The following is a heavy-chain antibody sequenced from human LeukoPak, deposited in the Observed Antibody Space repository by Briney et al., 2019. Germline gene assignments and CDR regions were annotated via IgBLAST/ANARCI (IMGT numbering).Heavy chain of an antibody. V-gene: IGHV4-59*01. Sequence: SETLSLTCTVSGGSISSYYWSWIRQPPGKGLEWIGYIYYSGSTNYNPSLKSRVTISVDTSKNQFSLKLSSVTAADTAVYYCARFDSSGYYCADAFDIWGQGTMVTVSS. D-gene: IGHD3-22*01. CDR1: GGSISSYY. CDR2: IYYSGST. J-gene: IGHJ3*02. CDR3: ARFDSSGYYCADAFDI.